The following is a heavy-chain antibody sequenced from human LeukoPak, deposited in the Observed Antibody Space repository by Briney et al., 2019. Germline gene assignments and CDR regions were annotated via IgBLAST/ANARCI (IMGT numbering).Heavy chain of an antibody. J-gene: IGHJ6*02. CDR3: ARDDYSSSWEYFYGMDV. CDR2: IGSDSTSI. Sequence: PGGSLRLSCAASGFTFSDYYMSWIRQAPGKGLEWVSYIGSDSTSIYYADSVKGRFTISRDNAKNSLYLQMNSLRAEDTALYYCARDDYSSSWEYFYGMDVWGQGTTVTVSS. V-gene: IGHV3-11*01. CDR1: GFTFSDYY. D-gene: IGHD6-13*01.